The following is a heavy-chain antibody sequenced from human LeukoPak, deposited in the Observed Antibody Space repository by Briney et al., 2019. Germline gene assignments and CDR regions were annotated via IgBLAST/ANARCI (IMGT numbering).Heavy chain of an antibody. Sequence: ASVKVSCKASGYTFTGYYMHWVRQAPGQGLEWMGWINPNSGGTNYAQKFQGRVTMTRDTSISTAYMELSRLRSDDTAVYYCASEPGDPWYCYGMDVWGQGTTVTVSS. CDR2: INPNSGGT. CDR1: GYTFTGYY. CDR3: ASEPGDPWYCYGMDV. D-gene: IGHD7-27*01. J-gene: IGHJ6*02. V-gene: IGHV1-2*02.